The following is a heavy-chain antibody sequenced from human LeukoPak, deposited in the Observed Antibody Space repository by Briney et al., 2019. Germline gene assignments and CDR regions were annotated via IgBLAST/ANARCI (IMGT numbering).Heavy chain of an antibody. D-gene: IGHD6-13*01. CDR2: ISGSGGST. CDR1: GFTFSTYA. J-gene: IGHJ6*02. CDR3: AKDARFGSSSWYYYYYGMDV. Sequence: GGSLRLSCAASGFTFSTYAMSWVRQAPGKGLEWVSAISGSGGSTYYADSVKGRFTISRDNSKNTLYLQMNSLRAEDTAVYYCAKDARFGSSSWYYYYYGMDVWGQGTTVTVS. V-gene: IGHV3-23*01.